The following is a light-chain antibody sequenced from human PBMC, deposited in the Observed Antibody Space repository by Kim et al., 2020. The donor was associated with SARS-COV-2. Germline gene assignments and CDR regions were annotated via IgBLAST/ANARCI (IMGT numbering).Light chain of an antibody. CDR2: TTS. J-gene: IGKJ5*01. CDR1: PAISTY. V-gene: IGKV1-9*01. Sequence: ASVGDRVPITCRASPAISTYLAWYQQKPGKAPNLLISTTSTLQSGVPSRFSGSGSGTEFTLTISSLQPEDFATYYCQQLNSYPITFGQGTRLEIK. CDR3: QQLNSYPIT.